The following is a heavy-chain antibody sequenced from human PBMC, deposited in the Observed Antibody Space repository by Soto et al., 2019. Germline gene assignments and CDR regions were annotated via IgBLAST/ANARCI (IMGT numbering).Heavy chain of an antibody. V-gene: IGHV4-59*01. D-gene: IGHD6-19*01. Sequence: SETLSLTCTVSGGSISSYYWSWIRQPPGKGLEWIGYIYYSGSTNYNPSLKSRVTISVDTSKSQFSLKLSSVTAADTAVYYCARGQWTPTYYYGMDVWGQGTTVTVSS. CDR3: ARGQWTPTYYYGMDV. CDR2: IYYSGST. J-gene: IGHJ6*02. CDR1: GGSISSYY.